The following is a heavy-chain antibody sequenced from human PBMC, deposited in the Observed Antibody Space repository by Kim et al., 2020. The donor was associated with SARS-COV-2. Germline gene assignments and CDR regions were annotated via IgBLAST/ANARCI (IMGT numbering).Heavy chain of an antibody. D-gene: IGHD1-26*01. CDR3: ASLVGATPDAFDI. V-gene: IGHV3-30*04. CDR1: GFTFSSYA. J-gene: IGHJ3*02. CDR2: ISYDGSNK. Sequence: GGSLRLSCAASGFTFSSYAMHWVRQAPGKGLEWVAVISYDGSNKYYADSVKGRFTISRYNSKNTLYLQMNSLRAEDTAVYYCASLVGATPDAFDIWGQGTMVTVSS.